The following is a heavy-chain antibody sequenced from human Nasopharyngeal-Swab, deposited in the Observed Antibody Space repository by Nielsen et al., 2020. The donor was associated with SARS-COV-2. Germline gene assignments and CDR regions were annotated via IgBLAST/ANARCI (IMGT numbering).Heavy chain of an antibody. Sequence: MRGCTGKALEWLALVHWDDEKRYSPSLKSRLTITKDTSKNQVVLTMTNVDPVDTATYYCARGYQLIRGFDYWGQGTLVTVSS. CDR3: ARGYQLIRGFDY. V-gene: IGHV2-5*02. J-gene: IGHJ4*02. CDR2: VHWDDEK. D-gene: IGHD2-2*01.